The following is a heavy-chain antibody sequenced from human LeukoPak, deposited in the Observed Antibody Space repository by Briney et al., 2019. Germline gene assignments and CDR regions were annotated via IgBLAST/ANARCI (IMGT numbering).Heavy chain of an antibody. V-gene: IGHV1-58*02. Sequence: ASLQVSCKTSGFTFSEPAIHWVRQARGQPLEWIGWIVVASGDTNLAQKFQDRVTLTRSLSTSSAYMKLSSLGSEDTAVYYCATDAGLSVAGTLRYWGQGSLITVS. CDR2: IVVASGDT. CDR1: GFTFSEPA. D-gene: IGHD6-19*01. J-gene: IGHJ4*02. CDR3: ATDAGLSVAGTLRY.